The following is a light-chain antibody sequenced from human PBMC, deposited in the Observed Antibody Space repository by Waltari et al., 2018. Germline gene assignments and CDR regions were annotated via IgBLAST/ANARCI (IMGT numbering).Light chain of an antibody. CDR1: RSNIGTND. V-gene: IGLV1-51*01. CDR2: DNN. Sequence: QSVLTQPPSVSAAPGQRVTISCSGGRSNIGTNDVSWYQQFPGTAPKLLITDNNKRPFGIPDRFSGSKSGTSATLGITGLQTGDEADYYCATWDSRLSVVVFGGGTKVTVL. J-gene: IGLJ3*02. CDR3: ATWDSRLSVVV.